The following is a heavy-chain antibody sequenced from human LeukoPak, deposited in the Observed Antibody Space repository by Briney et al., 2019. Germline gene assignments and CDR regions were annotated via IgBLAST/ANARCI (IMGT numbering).Heavy chain of an antibody. CDR1: GYSFTSYW. J-gene: IGHJ4*02. V-gene: IGHV5-51*04. CDR2: IYPGDSDT. CDR3: ARFSSANSYVWAQFDY. Sequence: GESLKISCKGSGYSFTSYWIGWVRQMPGKGLEWMGIIYPGDSDTRYSPSFQGQVTISADKPISTAYLQWSSLKASDTAMYYCARFSSANSYVWAQFDYWGQGTLVTVSS. D-gene: IGHD3-10*02.